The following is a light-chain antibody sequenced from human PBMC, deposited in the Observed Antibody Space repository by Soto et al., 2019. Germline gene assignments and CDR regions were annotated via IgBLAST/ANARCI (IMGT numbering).Light chain of an antibody. J-gene: IGLJ1*01. CDR1: SSDVGGYNY. V-gene: IGLV2-14*01. Sequence: QSALTQPASVSGSPXQSITISCTGTSSDVGGYNYVSWYQQHPGKAPKLMIYDVSNRPSGVSNRFSGSKSGNTASLTISGLQAEDEADYYCSSYTSSSLYVFGTGTKVTVL. CDR2: DVS. CDR3: SSYTSSSLYV.